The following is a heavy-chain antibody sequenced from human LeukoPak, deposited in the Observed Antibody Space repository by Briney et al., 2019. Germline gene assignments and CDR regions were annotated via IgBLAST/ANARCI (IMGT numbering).Heavy chain of an antibody. CDR3: ARLPSEGGDYYYYMDV. CDR2: ISAYNGNT. J-gene: IGHJ6*03. D-gene: IGHD2-2*01. CDR1: GYTFSGYY. V-gene: IGHV1-18*04. Sequence: ASVKVSCKASGYTFSGYYLNWVRQAPGQGLEWMGWISAYNGNTNYAQKLQGRVTMTTDTSTSTAYMELRSLRSDDTAVYYCARLPSEGGDYYYYMDVWGKGTTVTVSS.